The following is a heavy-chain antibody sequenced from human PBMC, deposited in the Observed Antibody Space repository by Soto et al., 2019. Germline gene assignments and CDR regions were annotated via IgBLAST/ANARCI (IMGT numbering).Heavy chain of an antibody. CDR3: AREAGSCDYLDY. CDR1: GGSISSTGYF. V-gene: IGHV4-31*03. J-gene: IGHJ4*02. D-gene: IGHD6-13*01. CDR2: IFYSGST. Sequence: QVQLQESGPGLVKPSQTLSLTCTVSGGSISSTGYFWPWIRQHPGKGLEWIGYIFYSGSTFHTPSLKSRVTISIDTSKNQLSLELSSVTAADTAVYYCAREAGSCDYLDYGGQGTLVTVSS.